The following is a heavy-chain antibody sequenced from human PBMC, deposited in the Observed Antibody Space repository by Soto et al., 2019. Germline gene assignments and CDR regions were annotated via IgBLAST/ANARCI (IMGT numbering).Heavy chain of an antibody. J-gene: IGHJ1*01. CDR1: GGSISSGDYF. CDR3: ARSPVLPYVYLRYIEYFQH. D-gene: IGHD2-2*02. Sequence: SETLSLTCTVSGGSISSGDYFWSWIRQPPGEGLEWIGHIYHSGSTYYNPSLKSRVTISVDTSKNQFSLELSSVTAADTAFYYCARSPVLPYVYLRYIEYFQHWGQGALVTVSS. CDR2: IYHSGST. V-gene: IGHV4-30-4*01.